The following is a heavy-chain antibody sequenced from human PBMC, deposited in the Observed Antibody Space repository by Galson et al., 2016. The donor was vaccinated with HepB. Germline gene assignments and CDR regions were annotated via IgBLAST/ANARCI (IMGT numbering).Heavy chain of an antibody. J-gene: IGHJ6*02. V-gene: IGHV4-61*08. CDR1: GGSVSSGDYY. Sequence: SETLSLTCTVSGGSVSSGDYYWNWIRQHPGKGLEWIGYIFYSGSTYYNPSPKTRVSMSVYTSKNQFSLKLSSVTAADTAVYYCARRPRVDETTFRNFYYFGLDVWGQGTTVIVS. CDR2: IFYSGST. D-gene: IGHD1-7*01. CDR3: ARRPRVDETTFRNFYYFGLDV.